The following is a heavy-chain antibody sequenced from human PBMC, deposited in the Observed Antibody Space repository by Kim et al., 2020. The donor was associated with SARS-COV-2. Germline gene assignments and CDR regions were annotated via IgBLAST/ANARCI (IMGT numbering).Heavy chain of an antibody. V-gene: IGHV3-30*01. J-gene: IGHJ4*02. D-gene: IGHD3-10*01. Sequence: YYAESVKGRFTISRENSKNTLYLQMNSLRAEDTAVYYCARVVFSGAWTVDSWGQGTLVTVSS. CDR3: ARVVFSGAWTVDS.